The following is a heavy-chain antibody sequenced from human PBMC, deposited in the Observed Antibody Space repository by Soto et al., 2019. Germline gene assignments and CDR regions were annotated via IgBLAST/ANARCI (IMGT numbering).Heavy chain of an antibody. CDR2: IIPILGIA. V-gene: IGHV1-69*04. CDR1: GCTFSSYT. D-gene: IGHD5-12*01. J-gene: IGHJ4*02. Sequence: XVKLSCKASGCTFSSYTIGWGRQTPGQWLEWMGRIIPILGIANYAQKFQGRVTITADKSTSTAYMELSSLRSEDTAVYYCARDLEEEGIVATILGLWGQGTLVTVSS. CDR3: ARDLEEEGIVATILGL.